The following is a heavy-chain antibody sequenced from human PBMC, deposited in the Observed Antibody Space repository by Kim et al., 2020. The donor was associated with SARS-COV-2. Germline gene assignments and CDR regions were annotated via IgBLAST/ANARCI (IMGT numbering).Heavy chain of an antibody. V-gene: IGHV5-51*01. CDR1: GYNFATYW. CDR2: IYPGDSDT. J-gene: IGHJ4*02. Sequence: GESLKISCKGSGYNFATYWIGWVRQLPGKGLDWMGIIYPGDSDTRYSPSFRGQVTISADRSISTAYLQWSSLKASDTAMYYCARSPTSLSNPYFFDYWGQGALVTVSS. CDR3: ARSPTSLSNPYFFDY.